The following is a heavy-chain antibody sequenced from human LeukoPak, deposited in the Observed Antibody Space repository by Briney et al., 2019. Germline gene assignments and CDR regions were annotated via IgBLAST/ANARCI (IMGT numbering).Heavy chain of an antibody. CDR3: VRESSGWYYFDY. V-gene: IGHV3-74*01. Sequence: PGGSLRLSSAASGFTFSSNWMHWVRQTPGKGLVWVSRINSDGSSTSYADSVKGRFTISRDNAKNTLYLQMNSLRAEDTAVYYCVRESSGWYYFDYWGQGTPVTVPS. D-gene: IGHD6-19*01. CDR2: INSDGSST. J-gene: IGHJ4*02. CDR1: GFTFSSNW.